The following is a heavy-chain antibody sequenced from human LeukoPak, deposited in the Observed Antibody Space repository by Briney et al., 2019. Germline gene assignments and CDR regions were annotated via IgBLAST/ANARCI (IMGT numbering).Heavy chain of an antibody. D-gene: IGHD3-16*02. CDR1: GGSFSGYY. V-gene: IGHV3-53*01. CDR2: IYSGGST. Sequence: ETLSLTCAVYGGSFSGYYWSWVRQAPGKGLEWVSVIYSGGSTYYADSVKGRFIISRDNSKNMLYLQMNSLRAEDTAVYYCARDQEYDYVWGSYRRSPKYYFDYWGQGTLVTVSS. CDR3: ARDQEYDYVWGSYRRSPKYYFDY. J-gene: IGHJ4*02.